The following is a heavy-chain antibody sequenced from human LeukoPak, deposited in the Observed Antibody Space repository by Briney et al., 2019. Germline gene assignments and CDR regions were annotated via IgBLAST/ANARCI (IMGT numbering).Heavy chain of an antibody. CDR3: ARGAERRVVAARRDAFDI. D-gene: IGHD2-15*01. J-gene: IGHJ3*02. CDR2: MNPNSGST. V-gene: IGHV1-8*03. CDR1: GYTFTSYD. Sequence: GASVKVSCKASGYTFTSYDINWVRQATGQGLEWMGWMNPNSGSTGYAQKFQGRVTITRNTSISTAYMELSSLRSEDTAVYYCARGAERRVVAARRDAFDIWGQGTMVTVSS.